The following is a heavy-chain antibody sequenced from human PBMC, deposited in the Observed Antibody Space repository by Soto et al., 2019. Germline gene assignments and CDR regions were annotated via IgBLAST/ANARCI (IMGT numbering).Heavy chain of an antibody. CDR2: ISTYNDNT. Sequence: QVQLEQSGVEVKKPGASVKVTCKASGYTFHNFGISWVRQAPGQGLEWMGWISTYNDNTNYSQKFQGRVTMATDFSTSTASMELRNLRPDDTAVYYCARRRNSGYHTHFYYGMDVWGQGTTVTVSS. CDR3: ARRRNSGYHTHFYYGMDV. J-gene: IGHJ6*02. V-gene: IGHV1-18*01. D-gene: IGHD5-12*01. CDR1: GYTFHNFG.